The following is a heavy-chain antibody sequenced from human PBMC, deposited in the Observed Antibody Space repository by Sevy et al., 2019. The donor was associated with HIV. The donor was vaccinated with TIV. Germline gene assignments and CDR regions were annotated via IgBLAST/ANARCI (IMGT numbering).Heavy chain of an antibody. CDR2: LSFGCGRI. V-gene: IGHV3-23*01. CDR1: GFNFNIYS. CDR3: AREGCTKPHDY. Sequence: GSLRLSCVASGFNFNIYSMSWVRQAPGKRLVWVSTLSFGCGRINHADSVQGRFTMSSDDSKKTVYLEMNSLRPEDTAVYYCAREGCTKPHDYWGQGTLVTVSS. J-gene: IGHJ4*02. D-gene: IGHD2-8*01.